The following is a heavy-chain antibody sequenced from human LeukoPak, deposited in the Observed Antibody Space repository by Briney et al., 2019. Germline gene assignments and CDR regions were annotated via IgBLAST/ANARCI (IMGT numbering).Heavy chain of an antibody. CDR2: ISHTGSTM. CDR3: ARDRSRKSEVVAATTVRYGMDV. J-gene: IGHJ6*02. D-gene: IGHD2-15*01. V-gene: IGHV3-48*04. Sequence: GGSLRLSCAASGFSFSSYSMNWVRQAPGKGLEWVSYISHTGSTMSYADSVKGRFTISRDNARNSLYLQMNGLRSEDTAVYYCARDRSRKSEVVAATTVRYGMDVWGQGTTVTVSS. CDR1: GFSFSSYS.